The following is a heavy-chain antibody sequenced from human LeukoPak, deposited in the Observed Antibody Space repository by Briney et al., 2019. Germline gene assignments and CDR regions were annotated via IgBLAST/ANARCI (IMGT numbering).Heavy chain of an antibody. CDR2: IYHSGST. Sequence: SETLSLTCAVSGGSISSSNWWSWVRQPPGKGLEWIGEIYHSGSTNYNPSLKSRVTISVDKSKNQFSLKLSSVTAADTAVYYCARGYDSSGYYYPDAFDIWGQGTMVTVSS. D-gene: IGHD3-22*01. V-gene: IGHV4-4*02. CDR1: GGSISSSNW. CDR3: ARGYDSSGYYYPDAFDI. J-gene: IGHJ3*02.